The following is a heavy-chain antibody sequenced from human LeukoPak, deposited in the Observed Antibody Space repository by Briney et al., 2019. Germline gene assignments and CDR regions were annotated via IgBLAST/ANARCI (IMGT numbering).Heavy chain of an antibody. CDR1: GLTFSNYG. CDR2: ITGHGGKT. J-gene: IGHJ4*02. CDR3: AKDGDYGASADYIDY. D-gene: IGHD4/OR15-4a*01. V-gene: IGHV3-23*01. Sequence: GGSPRLSCVASGLTFSNYGISWVRQAPGKGLEWVSEITGHGGKTYYADSVKGRFTISRDNSKNTLYLQMNSLRAEDTAVYYCAKDGDYGASADYIDYWGQGTLVTVSS.